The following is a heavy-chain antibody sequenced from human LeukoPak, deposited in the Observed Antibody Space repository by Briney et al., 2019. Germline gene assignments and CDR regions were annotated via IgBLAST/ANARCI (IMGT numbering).Heavy chain of an antibody. Sequence: PSETLSLTCTVSGGSISSSSYYWGWIRQPPGKGLEWIGTIYYSGTTYYNPSLKSRVTISADTSKNHFSLKLSSVTAADTAVYYCARPGHSYYYMDVWGKGTTVTVYS. D-gene: IGHD1-1*01. CDR3: ARPGHSYYYMDV. CDR1: GGSISSSSYY. J-gene: IGHJ6*03. CDR2: IYYSGTT. V-gene: IGHV4-39*02.